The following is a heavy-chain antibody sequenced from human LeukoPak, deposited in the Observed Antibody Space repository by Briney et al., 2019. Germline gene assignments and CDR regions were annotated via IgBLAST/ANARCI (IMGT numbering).Heavy chain of an antibody. V-gene: IGHV4-39*01. CDR2: IYYSGST. Sequence: SETLSLTCTVSGGSISSSSYYWGWIRQPPGKGLERIGSIYYSGSTYYNPSLKSRVTISVDTSKNQFSLKLSSVTAADTAVYYCARRSRGYSYGFDYWGQGTLVTVSS. J-gene: IGHJ4*02. CDR3: ARRSRGYSYGFDY. CDR1: GGSISSSSYY. D-gene: IGHD5-18*01.